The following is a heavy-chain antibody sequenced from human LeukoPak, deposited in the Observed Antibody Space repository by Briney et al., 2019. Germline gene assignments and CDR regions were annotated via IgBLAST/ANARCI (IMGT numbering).Heavy chain of an antibody. Sequence: PGGSLRLSCAASGFTFSSYWMSWVRQAPGKGLEWVADIKQDGSEKYYVDSVKGRFTISRDNAKNSLYLQMNSLRAEDTAVYYCARSRSYSRTHFDYWGQGTLVTVSS. V-gene: IGHV3-7*01. CDR3: ARSRSYSRTHFDY. CDR1: GFTFSSYW. CDR2: IKQDGSEK. D-gene: IGHD3-10*01. J-gene: IGHJ4*02.